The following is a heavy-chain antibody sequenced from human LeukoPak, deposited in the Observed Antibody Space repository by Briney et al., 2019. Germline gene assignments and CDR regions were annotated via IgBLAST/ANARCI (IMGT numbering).Heavy chain of an antibody. D-gene: IGHD2-2*02. V-gene: IGHV4-61*02. CDR3: ARDCSSTSCYTGHAFDI. CDR1: GGSISSGSYY. CDR2: IYTSGST. J-gene: IGHJ3*02. Sequence: SETLSLTCTVSGGSISSGSYYWSWIRQPAGKGLEWIGRIYTSGSTNYNPSLKSRVTISVDTSKNQFSLKLSSVTAADTAVYYCARDCSSTSCYTGHAFDIWGQGTMVTVSS.